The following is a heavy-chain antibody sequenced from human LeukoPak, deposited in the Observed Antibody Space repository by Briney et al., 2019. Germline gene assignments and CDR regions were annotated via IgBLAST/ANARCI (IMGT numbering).Heavy chain of an antibody. CDR3: ARAKYYDSSGYYQGFFDY. CDR2: ISSNGGST. CDR1: GFTFSSYA. Sequence: PGESLRLSCAASGFTFSSYAMHWVRQAPGKGLEYVSAISSNGGSTYYANSVKGRFTISRDNSKNTLYLQMGSLRAEDMAVYYCARAKYYDSSGYYQGFFDYWGQGTLVTVSS. D-gene: IGHD3-22*01. V-gene: IGHV3-64*01. J-gene: IGHJ4*02.